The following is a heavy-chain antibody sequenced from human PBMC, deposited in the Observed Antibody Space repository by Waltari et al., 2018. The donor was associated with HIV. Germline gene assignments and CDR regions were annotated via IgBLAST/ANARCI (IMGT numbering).Heavy chain of an antibody. J-gene: IGHJ5*02. Sequence: EVQLVESGGGLVEPGGSLRLSCAPSGFSFRFFSMNWVGQAPGKGLECVLSSSSSSRHILYSDSVRGRFTLSRDNAKNSLYLQMNGRKAEDTAVYYCARGGAGATAEDLFDPWGQGTLVTVSS. CDR2: SSSSSRHI. V-gene: IGHV3-21*01. CDR3: ARGGAGATAEDLFDP. CDR1: GFSFRFFS. D-gene: IGHD1-26*01.